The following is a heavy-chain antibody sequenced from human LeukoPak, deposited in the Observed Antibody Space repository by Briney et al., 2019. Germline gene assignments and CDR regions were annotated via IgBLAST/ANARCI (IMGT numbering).Heavy chain of an antibody. V-gene: IGHV1-2*02. D-gene: IGHD2-2*01. CDR1: GYTFTGYY. CDR2: INPNSGGT. CDR3: ASAPYGSSTSCYYY. Sequence: ASVKVSCKASGYTFTGYYMHWVRQAPGQGLEWMGWINPNSGGTNYAQKFQGRVTMTRDTSISTAYMELSRLRSDDTAVYYCASAPYGSSTSCYYYWGQGTLVTVSS. J-gene: IGHJ4*02.